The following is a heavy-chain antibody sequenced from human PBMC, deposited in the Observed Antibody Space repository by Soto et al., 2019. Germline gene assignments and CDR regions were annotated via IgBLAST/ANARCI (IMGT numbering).Heavy chain of an antibody. D-gene: IGHD2-2*01. CDR2: MNSNSGNT. CDR3: ARAGDCRSTSCYGPAGFDP. V-gene: IGHV1-8*01. CDR1: GYTFTSYD. J-gene: IGHJ5*02. Sequence: ASVKVSCKASGYTFTSYDINWVRQATGQGLEWMGWMNSNSGNTGYAQKFQGRVTMTRNTSISTAYMELSSLRSEDTAVYYCARAGDCRSTSCYGPAGFDPWGQGTLVTVSS.